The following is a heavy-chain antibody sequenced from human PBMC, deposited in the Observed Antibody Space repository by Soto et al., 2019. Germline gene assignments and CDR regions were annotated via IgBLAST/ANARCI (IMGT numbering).Heavy chain of an antibody. CDR1: GYTFTVYY. Sequence: ASVKVSCTASGYTFTVYYMHWVRQAPGQGLEWMGWINPNSGGTNYAQKFQGWVTMTRDTSISTAYMELSRLRSDDTAVYYCARVWSGNYAYFDYWGQGTLVTVSS. CDR3: ARVWSGNYAYFDY. J-gene: IGHJ4*02. D-gene: IGHD3-3*01. V-gene: IGHV1-2*04. CDR2: INPNSGGT.